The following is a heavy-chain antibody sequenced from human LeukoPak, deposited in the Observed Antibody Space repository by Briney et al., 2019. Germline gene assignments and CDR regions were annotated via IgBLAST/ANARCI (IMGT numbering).Heavy chain of an antibody. CDR2: MYYSGST. V-gene: IGHV4-30-4*01. Sequence: SETLSLTCTVSGGHISSGDYYWSWIRHPPGKGLEWIAYMYYSGSTYYNPSLKSRVTMSADTSKNQLSLKLSSVTAANTAVYYCARPYYDDSRIDPWGQGILVTVSS. CDR1: GGHISSGDYY. CDR3: ARPYYDDSRIDP. D-gene: IGHD3-22*01. J-gene: IGHJ5*02.